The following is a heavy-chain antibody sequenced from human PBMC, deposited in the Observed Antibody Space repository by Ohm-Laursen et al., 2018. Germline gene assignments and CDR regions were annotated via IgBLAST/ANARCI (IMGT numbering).Heavy chain of an antibody. D-gene: IGHD3-9*01. Sequence: SLRLSCAASGFTFSSYAMSWVRQAPGKGLEWVSGISGSGDTTYYADSVKGRFTISRDNSRNTLDLQMNSLRVEDTALYYCARDIDWVAFDYWGQGTLVTVSS. CDR2: ISGSGDTT. CDR3: ARDIDWVAFDY. V-gene: IGHV3-23*01. CDR1: GFTFSSYA. J-gene: IGHJ4*02.